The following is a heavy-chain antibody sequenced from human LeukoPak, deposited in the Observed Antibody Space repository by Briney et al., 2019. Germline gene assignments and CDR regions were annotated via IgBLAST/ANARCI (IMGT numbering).Heavy chain of an antibody. CDR2: IIPIFGTA. Sequence: GASVKVSCKASGGTFSSYAISWVRQAPGQGLEWMGGIIPIFGTANYAQKFQGRVTITTDESTSTAYMELSSLRSEDTAVYYCARGHTSGGDSGYDPENWFDPWGQGTLVTVSS. CDR3: ARGHTSGGDSGYDPENWFDP. CDR1: GGTFSSYA. J-gene: IGHJ5*02. D-gene: IGHD5-12*01. V-gene: IGHV1-69*05.